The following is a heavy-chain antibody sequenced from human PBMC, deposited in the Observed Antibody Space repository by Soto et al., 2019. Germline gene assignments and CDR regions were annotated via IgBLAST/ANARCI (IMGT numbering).Heavy chain of an antibody. D-gene: IGHD5-12*01. CDR3: ARGRIVASIHDAFEI. CDR1: GYPFTSYG. Sequence: QGQLLQSGDEVKTPGASVRVSCTASGYPFTSYGISWLRQAPGQGLEWVAWISAYNGKRDTAQKFQGRVTMTLDTSTDTAHMELGDLTSADTAVYYCARGRIVASIHDAFEIWGQGTKVTVSS. V-gene: IGHV1-18*01. J-gene: IGHJ3*02. CDR2: ISAYNGKR.